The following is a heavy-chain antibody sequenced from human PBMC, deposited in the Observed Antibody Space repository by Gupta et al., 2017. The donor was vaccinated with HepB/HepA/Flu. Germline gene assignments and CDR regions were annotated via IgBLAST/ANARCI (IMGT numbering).Heavy chain of an antibody. CDR3: ARWEKYRRVFDP. CDR2: IHSSETT. V-gene: IGHV4-4*07. J-gene: IGHJ5*02. D-gene: IGHD1-26*01. Sequence: QVQLQESGPVLVKPSETLSLTCTVSGGSISDEYWSWIRQAAGKGLECIGRIHSSETTVYNPALKSRVTMSLDTAKNQFSLTLRSVTAADTAVYYCARWEKYRRVFDPWGQGTLVTVSS. CDR1: GGSISDEY.